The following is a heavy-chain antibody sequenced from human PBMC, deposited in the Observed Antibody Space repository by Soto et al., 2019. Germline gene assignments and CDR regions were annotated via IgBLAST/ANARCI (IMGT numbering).Heavy chain of an antibody. Sequence: QVQLVQSGAEVKKPGSSVKVSCKASGGTFSSYSISWVRQAPGQGLEWMGRIIPILGIANYAQTFQGRVTITAYKSTNTAYIELSSLRSEDTAVYYCERDKGYRYGQDWYFDLWGRGTLVAVSS. J-gene: IGHJ2*01. V-gene: IGHV1-69*08. CDR1: GGTFSSYS. CDR2: IIPILGIA. CDR3: ERDKGYRYGQDWYFDL. D-gene: IGHD5-18*01.